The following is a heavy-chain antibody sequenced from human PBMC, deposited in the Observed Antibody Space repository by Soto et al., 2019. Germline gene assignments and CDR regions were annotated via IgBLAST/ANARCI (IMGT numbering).Heavy chain of an antibody. Sequence: SQALPLTCAISGESVSSNSAAWNWISESPSRGLEWLGRTYYRSKWYNDYAVSVKSRITINPDTSKNQFSLQLNSVTPEDTAVYYCARDRRSSSFELGGMDVWGQGTTVTVSS. J-gene: IGHJ6*02. V-gene: IGHV6-1*01. CDR1: GESVSSNSAA. CDR3: ARDRRSSSFELGGMDV. CDR2: TYYRSKWYN. D-gene: IGHD6-13*01.